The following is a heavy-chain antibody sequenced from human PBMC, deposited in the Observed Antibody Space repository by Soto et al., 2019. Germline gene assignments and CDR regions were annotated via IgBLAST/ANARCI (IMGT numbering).Heavy chain of an antibody. V-gene: IGHV3-74*01. CDR1: GFTFSSYW. CDR3: ARGLPGYYGAEV. J-gene: IGHJ6*02. D-gene: IGHD5-18*01. Sequence: EVQLVESGGGLVQPGGSLKISCAASGFTFSSYWMHWVRQAPGKGLVWVSRIKGDASSTTYADFVEGRFIISRDSAENTLYLQMNSLRAEDTAVYYCARGLPGYYGAEVWGQGTTVTVSS. CDR2: IKGDASST.